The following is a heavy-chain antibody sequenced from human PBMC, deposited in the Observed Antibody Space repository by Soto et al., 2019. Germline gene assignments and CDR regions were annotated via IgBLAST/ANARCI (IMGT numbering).Heavy chain of an antibody. V-gene: IGHV1-2*02. CDR2: INPNSGGT. Sequence: SVKVYRKGFGYSFTCYYMHWVRQAPGQGLEWMGWINPNSGGTNYAQKFQGRVTMTRDTSISTAYMELSRLRSDDTAVYYCARDEGPYYFDYWGQGTLVTVSS. J-gene: IGHJ4*02. CDR3: ARDEGPYYFDY. CDR1: GYSFTCYY.